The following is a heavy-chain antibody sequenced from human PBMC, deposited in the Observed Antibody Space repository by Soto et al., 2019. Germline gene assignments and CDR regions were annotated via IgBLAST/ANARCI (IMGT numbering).Heavy chain of an antibody. CDR3: ARDGSGDFWSGYYMQSCFDP. J-gene: IGHJ5*02. Sequence: ASVKVSCKASGYTFTSYYMHWVRQAPGQGLEWMGIINPSGGSTSYAQKFQGRVTMTRDTSTSTVYMELSSLRSEDTAVYYCARDGSGDFWSGYYMQSCFDPWGQGTLVTVSS. D-gene: IGHD3-3*01. CDR1: GYTFTSYY. CDR2: INPSGGST. V-gene: IGHV1-46*01.